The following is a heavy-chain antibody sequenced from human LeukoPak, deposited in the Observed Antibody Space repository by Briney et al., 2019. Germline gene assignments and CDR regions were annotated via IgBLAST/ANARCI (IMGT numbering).Heavy chain of an antibody. V-gene: IGHV3-21*01. Sequence: GGSLRLSCAASGFTFSSYSMNWVRQAPGKGLEWVSSISSSSSYIYYADSVKGRLTISRDNAKNSLYLQMNSLRAEDTAVYYCARDRQSYYDFWSGYYSHPFDYWGQGTLVTVSS. D-gene: IGHD3-3*01. CDR2: ISSSSSYI. J-gene: IGHJ4*02. CDR3: ARDRQSYYDFWSGYYSHPFDY. CDR1: GFTFSSYS.